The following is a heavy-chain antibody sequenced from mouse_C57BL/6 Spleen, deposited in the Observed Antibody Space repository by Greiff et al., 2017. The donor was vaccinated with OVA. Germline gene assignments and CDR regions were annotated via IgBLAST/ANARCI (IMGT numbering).Heavy chain of an antibody. V-gene: IGHV2-2*01. Sequence: QVHVKQSGPGLVQPSQSLSITCTVSGFSLTSYGVHWVRQSPGKGLEWLGVIWSGGSTDYNAAFISRLSISKDNSKSQVFFKMNSLQADDTAIYYCARALGSRGPLYAMDYWGQGTSVTVSS. CDR3: ARALGSRGPLYAMDY. CDR1: GFSLTSYG. CDR2: IWSGGST. D-gene: IGHD1-1*01. J-gene: IGHJ4*01.